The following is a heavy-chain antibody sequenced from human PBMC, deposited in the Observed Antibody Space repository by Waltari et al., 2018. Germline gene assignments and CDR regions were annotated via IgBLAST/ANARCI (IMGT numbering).Heavy chain of an antibody. CDR2: INPNSGGT. V-gene: IGHV1-2*02. Sequence: QVQLVQSGAEVKKPGASVKVSCKASGYTFTGYYMHWVRQAPGQGLEWMGWINPNSGGTNYAKKFQGRVTMTRDTSISTAYMELSRLRSDDTAVYYWARTGWELLGWFFVYWGQGTLVTVSS. D-gene: IGHD1-26*01. J-gene: IGHJ4*02. CDR1: GYTFTGYY. CDR3: ARTGWELLGWFFVY.